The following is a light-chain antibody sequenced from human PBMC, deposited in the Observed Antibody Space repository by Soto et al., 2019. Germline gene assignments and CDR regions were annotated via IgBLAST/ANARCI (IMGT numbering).Light chain of an antibody. CDR1: QSVSSN. V-gene: IGKV3-15*01. CDR3: HQYNNWPPWT. J-gene: IGKJ1*01. Sequence: EIVLTQSPGTLSLSPGDRATLSFRASQSVSSNLAWYQQKPAQAPWLIXYGASTRATGIPARFSGSGSGTELTLTISSLQPEDYAAYYCHQYNNWPPWTFGQGTKVDI. CDR2: GAS.